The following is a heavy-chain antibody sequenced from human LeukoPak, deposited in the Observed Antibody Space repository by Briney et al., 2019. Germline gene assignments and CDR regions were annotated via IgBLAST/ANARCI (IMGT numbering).Heavy chain of an antibody. CDR3: ARSGYSYGPDY. CDR1: GGSISSYY. Sequence: SETLSLTCTVSGGSISSYYWSWIRQPPGKGLEWIGYIYYSGSTNYNPSLKSRVTISVDTPKNQFSLKLSSVTAADTAVYYCARSGYSYGPDYWGQGTLVTVSS. J-gene: IGHJ4*02. CDR2: IYYSGST. D-gene: IGHD5-18*01. V-gene: IGHV4-59*01.